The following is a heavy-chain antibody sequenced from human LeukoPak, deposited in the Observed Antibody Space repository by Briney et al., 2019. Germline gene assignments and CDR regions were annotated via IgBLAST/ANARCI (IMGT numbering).Heavy chain of an antibody. CDR1: GYTFTSYG. CDR2: ISAYNGNT. V-gene: IGHV1-18*01. Sequence: ASVTVSCKASGYTFTSYGISWVRQAPGQGLEWMGWISAYNGNTNYAQKLQGRVTITTDTSPSTAYMELRSLRSDDTAVYYCARDLVSWGYSSSYYFDYWGQGTLVTVSS. J-gene: IGHJ4*02. D-gene: IGHD6-6*01. CDR3: ARDLVSWGYSSSYYFDY.